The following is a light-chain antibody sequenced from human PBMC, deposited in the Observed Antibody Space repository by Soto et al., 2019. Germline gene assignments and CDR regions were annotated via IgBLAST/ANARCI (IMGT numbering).Light chain of an antibody. CDR3: QQYDSSSWT. CDR2: GAS. J-gene: IGKJ1*01. V-gene: IGKV3-20*01. CDR1: QSVSSSY. Sequence: EIVLTQSPGTLSLSAGERATLSCRASQSVSSSYLVWYQQRPGQAPRLLISGASRRATGIPDRFSGSGSGTEFTLTISRLESEDFAVYYCQQYDSSSWTFGQGTKVDIK.